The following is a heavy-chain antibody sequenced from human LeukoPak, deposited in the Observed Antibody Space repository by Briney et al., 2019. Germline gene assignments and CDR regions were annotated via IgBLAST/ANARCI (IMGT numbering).Heavy chain of an antibody. Sequence: SETLSLTCAVYGGSFSGYYWNWIRQPPGKGLEWIGEINHSGSTNYNPSLKSRVTISVDTSKNQFSLKLSSVTAADTAVYYCASGYYDILTGLAWGQGTLVTVSS. J-gene: IGHJ5*02. CDR2: INHSGST. CDR1: GGSFSGYY. V-gene: IGHV4-34*01. D-gene: IGHD3-9*01. CDR3: ASGYYDILTGLA.